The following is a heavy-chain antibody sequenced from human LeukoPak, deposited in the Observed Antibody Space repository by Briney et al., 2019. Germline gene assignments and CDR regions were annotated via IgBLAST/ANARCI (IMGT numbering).Heavy chain of an antibody. D-gene: IGHD3-10*01. J-gene: IGHJ4*02. CDR2: ISYDGSNK. CDR1: GFTFSSYA. CDR3: ARDRGVSGNYYDY. Sequence: PGGSLRLSCAASGFTFSSYAMHWVRQAPGEGLEWVAVISYDGSNKYYADSVKGRFTISRDNSKNTLYLQMNSLRAEDTAVYYCARDRGVSGNYYDYWGQGTLVTVSS. V-gene: IGHV3-30-3*01.